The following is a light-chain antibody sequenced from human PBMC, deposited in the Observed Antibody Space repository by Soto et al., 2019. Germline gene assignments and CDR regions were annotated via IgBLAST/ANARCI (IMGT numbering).Light chain of an antibody. CDR3: QLWDSSSDHVV. V-gene: IGLV3-21*04. J-gene: IGLJ2*01. Sequence: SYELTQPPSVSVAPGKTARITCGGNNIGSKSVHWYQQKPGQAPVLVIYYDSDRPSGIPERFSGSNSGNTATLTIRRVEAGDEGDYYCQLWDSSSDHVVFGGGTKVTVL. CDR2: YDS. CDR1: NIGSKS.